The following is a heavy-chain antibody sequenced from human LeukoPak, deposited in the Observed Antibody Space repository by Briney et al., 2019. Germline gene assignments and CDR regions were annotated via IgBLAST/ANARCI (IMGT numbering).Heavy chain of an antibody. D-gene: IGHD2-2*02. CDR2: IYWDDDK. V-gene: IGHV2-5*02. CDR1: GFSLRTSGVG. CDR3: AQTSFYCSSTSCYMHFDY. J-gene: IGHJ4*02. Sequence: SGPTLVKPTQTLTLTCTFSGFSLRTSGVGVGWIRQPPGKALEWLALIYWDDDKRYLPSLKSRLTTPKDPSQKQVVLTMTKPDPVDTATYYCAQTSFYCSSTSCYMHFDYWRQGPLVTVSS.